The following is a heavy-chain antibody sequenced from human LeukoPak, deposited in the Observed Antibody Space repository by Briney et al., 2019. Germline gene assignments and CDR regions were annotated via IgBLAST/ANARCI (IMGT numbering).Heavy chain of an antibody. CDR3: ARARSGWTSDAFDI. CDR1: GYTFTSYA. CDR2: INTNTGNP. V-gene: IGHV7-4-1*02. Sequence: GASVKVSCKASGYTFTSYAMNWVRQAPGQGLEWMGWINTNTGNPTYAQGFTGRFGFSLDTSVSTAYLQISSLKAEDTAVYYCARARSGWTSDAFDIWGQGTMVTVSS. D-gene: IGHD6-19*01. J-gene: IGHJ3*02.